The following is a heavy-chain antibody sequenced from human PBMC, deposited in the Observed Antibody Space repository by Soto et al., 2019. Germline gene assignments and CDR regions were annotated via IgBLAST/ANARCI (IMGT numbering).Heavy chain of an antibody. V-gene: IGHV3-30-3*01. Sequence: QVQLVESGGGVVQPGRSLRLSCAASGFTFSSYAMHWVRQAPGKGLEWVAVISYDGSNKYYADSVKGRFTISRDNSKNTLYLQMNNLRAEDTAVYYCARDKDGYSMFASGMDVWGQGTTVTVSS. CDR3: ARDKDGYSMFASGMDV. J-gene: IGHJ6*02. D-gene: IGHD5-18*01. CDR2: ISYDGSNK. CDR1: GFTFSSYA.